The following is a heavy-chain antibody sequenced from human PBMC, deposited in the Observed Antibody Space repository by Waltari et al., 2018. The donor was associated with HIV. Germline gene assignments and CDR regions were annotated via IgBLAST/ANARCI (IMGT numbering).Heavy chain of an antibody. V-gene: IGHV1-8*01. CDR3: ARVGANYGGNLFDY. CDR1: GSTFTSYD. CDR2: MNPNSGNT. D-gene: IGHD2-21*02. J-gene: IGHJ4*02. Sequence: QVQLVQSGAEVKKPGASVKVSCKASGSTFTSYDINWVRQATGQGLEWMGWMNPNSGNTGYAHKFQGRVPMTRNTSISTAYMELSSLRSEDTAGYYWARVGANYGGNLFDYWGQGTLVTVSS.